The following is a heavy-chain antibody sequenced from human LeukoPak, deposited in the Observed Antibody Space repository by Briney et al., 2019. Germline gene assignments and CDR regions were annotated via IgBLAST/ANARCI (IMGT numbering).Heavy chain of an antibody. CDR3: ARVTGMATNTYYYYMDV. D-gene: IGHD5-24*01. CDR2: ISSSSSTI. CDR1: GFTFSSYS. Sequence: GGSLRLSCAASGFTFSSYSMNWVRQAPGKGLEWVSYISSSSSTIYYADSVKGRFTISRDNAKNSLYLQMNSLRAEDTAVYYCARVTGMATNTYYYYMDVWGKGTTVTVSS. J-gene: IGHJ6*03. V-gene: IGHV3-48*04.